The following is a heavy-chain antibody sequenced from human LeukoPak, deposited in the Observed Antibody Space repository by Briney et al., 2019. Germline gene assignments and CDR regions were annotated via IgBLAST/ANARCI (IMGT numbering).Heavy chain of an antibody. J-gene: IGHJ4*02. CDR2: MNPNSGNT. CDR1: GYTFTSYD. V-gene: IGHV1-8*01. Sequence: ASVKVSCKASGYTFTSYDINWVRQATGQGLEWMGWMNPNSGNTGYAQKFQGRVTMTRNTSISTAYMELSSLRSEDTAVYYCARDLYYYDSSGYSGEGFDYWGQGTLVTVSS. CDR3: ARDLYYYDSSGYSGEGFDY. D-gene: IGHD3-22*01.